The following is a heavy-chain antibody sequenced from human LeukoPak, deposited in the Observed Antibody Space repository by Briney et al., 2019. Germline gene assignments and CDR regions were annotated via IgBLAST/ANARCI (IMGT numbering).Heavy chain of an antibody. Sequence: SETLSLTCAVYGGSFSGYYWSWIRQPPGKGLEWIGEINHSGSTNYNPSLKSRVTISVDTSKNQFSLKLSSVTAADTAVYYCAGHGVRGVIHYWGQGTLVTVSS. V-gene: IGHV4-34*01. J-gene: IGHJ4*02. D-gene: IGHD3-10*01. CDR1: GGSFSGYY. CDR3: AGHGVRGVIHY. CDR2: INHSGST.